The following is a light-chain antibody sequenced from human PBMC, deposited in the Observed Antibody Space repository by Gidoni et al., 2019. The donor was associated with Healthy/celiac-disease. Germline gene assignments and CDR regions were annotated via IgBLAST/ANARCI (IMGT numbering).Light chain of an antibody. CDR1: QEISNY. J-gene: IGKJ3*01. CDR3: QQYDNLPLT. CDR2: DAS. Sequence: DIQMTQSPSSLSASVVDRVTITCQASQEISNYLNWYQQKPGKAPKLLIYDASNLETGVPSRFSGSGSGTDFTFNISSMQAEDIATYYCQQYDNLPLTFGPGTKVDIK. V-gene: IGKV1-33*01.